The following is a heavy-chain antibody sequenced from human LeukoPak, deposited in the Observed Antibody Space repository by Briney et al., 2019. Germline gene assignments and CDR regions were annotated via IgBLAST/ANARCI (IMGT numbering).Heavy chain of an antibody. CDR3: ARVRRYYDIVVVPAADVPHSSDEYFNY. D-gene: IGHD2-2*01. CDR1: GGSISSGGYA. J-gene: IGHJ4*02. CDR2: IYHSGST. Sequence: SETLSLTCAVSGGSISSGGYAWSWIRQPPGKGLEWIGYIYHSGSTYYNPSLKSRVTISVDRSKNQFSLKLSSVTAADTAVYYCARVRRYYDIVVVPAADVPHSSDEYFNYWGQGTLVTVSS. V-gene: IGHV4-30-2*01.